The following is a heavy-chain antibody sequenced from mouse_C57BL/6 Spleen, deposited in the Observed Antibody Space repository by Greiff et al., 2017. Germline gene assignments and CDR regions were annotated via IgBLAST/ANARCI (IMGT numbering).Heavy chain of an antibody. CDR2: ISGGGGNT. D-gene: IGHD2-5*01. Sequence: EVKLQESGGGLVKPGGSLKLSCAASGFTFSSYTMSWVRQTPEKRLEWVATISGGGGNTYYPDSVKGRFTISRDNAKNTLYLQMSSLRSEDTALYYCARPDSNFSWFAYWGQGTLVTVSA. CDR1: GFTFSSYT. CDR3: ARPDSNFSWFAY. J-gene: IGHJ3*01. V-gene: IGHV5-9*01.